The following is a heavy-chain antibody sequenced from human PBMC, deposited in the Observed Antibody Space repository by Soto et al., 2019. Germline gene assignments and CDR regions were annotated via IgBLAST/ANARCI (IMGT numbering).Heavy chain of an antibody. Sequence: AGGSLRLSCAASGFTFRSYSMNWVRQAPGKGLEWVSSISSSSSYIYYADSVKGRFTISRDNAKNSLYLQMNSLRAEDTAVYYCARTSIAAQDMDVWGQGTTVTVSS. V-gene: IGHV3-21*01. CDR2: ISSSSSYI. CDR1: GFTFRSYS. CDR3: ARTSIAAQDMDV. D-gene: IGHD6-6*01. J-gene: IGHJ6*02.